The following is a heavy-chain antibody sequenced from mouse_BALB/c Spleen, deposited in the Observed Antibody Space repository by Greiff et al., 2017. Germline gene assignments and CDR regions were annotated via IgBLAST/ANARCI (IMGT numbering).Heavy chain of an antibody. CDR1: GFSLTSYG. D-gene: IGHD2-14*01. CDR3: ARGAYYRYDGYAMDY. Sequence: QVQLKESGPGLVAPSQSLSITCTVSGFSLTSYGVHWVRQPPGKGLEWLGVIWAGGSTNYNSALMSRLSISKDNSKSQVFLKMNSLQTDDTAMYYCARGAYYRYDGYAMDYWGQGTSVTVSS. J-gene: IGHJ4*01. V-gene: IGHV2-9*02. CDR2: IWAGGST.